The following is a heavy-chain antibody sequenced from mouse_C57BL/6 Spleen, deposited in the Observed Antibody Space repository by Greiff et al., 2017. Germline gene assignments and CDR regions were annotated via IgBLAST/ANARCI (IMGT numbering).Heavy chain of an antibody. Sequence: QVQLQQPGAELVKPGASVKLSCKASGYTFTSYWMHWVKQRPGQGLEWIGMIHPNSGSTNYNEKFKSKDTLTVDKSSSTAYMQLSSLTSEDSAVYYCARGNDYGSFDYWGQGTTLTVSS. D-gene: IGHD2-4*01. CDR1: GYTFTSYW. CDR2: IHPNSGST. V-gene: IGHV1-64*01. J-gene: IGHJ2*01. CDR3: ARGNDYGSFDY.